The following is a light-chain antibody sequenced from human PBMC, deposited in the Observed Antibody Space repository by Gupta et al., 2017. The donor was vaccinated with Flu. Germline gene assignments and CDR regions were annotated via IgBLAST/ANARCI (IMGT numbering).Light chain of an antibody. J-gene: IGLJ3*02. CDR1: SSNVGAYNY. V-gene: IGLV2-11*01. Sequence: YALPHPRSLSGLPGQSITISCTGTSSNVGAYNYVSWYQQPPGKAPHVMIYDVTRRPSGAPDRLACSKSGNTASLTTSGLQAEEDADYYCCSYRGYYTSWVFGGGTKVTVL. CDR2: DVT. CDR3: CSYRGYYTSWV.